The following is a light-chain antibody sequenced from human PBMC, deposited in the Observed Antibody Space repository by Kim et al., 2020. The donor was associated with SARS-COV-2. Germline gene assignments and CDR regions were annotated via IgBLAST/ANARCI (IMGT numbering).Light chain of an antibody. V-gene: IGKV1-5*03. CDR3: QQYHRFST. CDR2: RAS. Sequence: DIQLTQSPSTLSASVGDRVTITCRASQSVNIWLAWYQQKPGKAPKLLIHRASSLESGVPSRFSGSGSETDFNFTINSLQPDGFATYYCQQYHRFSTFGQGTKVDIK. J-gene: IGKJ1*01. CDR1: QSVNIW.